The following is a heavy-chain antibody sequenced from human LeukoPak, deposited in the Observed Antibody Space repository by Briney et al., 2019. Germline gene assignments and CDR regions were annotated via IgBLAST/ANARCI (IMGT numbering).Heavy chain of an antibody. CDR3: ARGTGDWNYWGGLGLAFDI. J-gene: IGHJ3*02. CDR2: ISSSRSYI. Sequence: KPGGSLRLSCTPSGFTFSSYGMHWVRQAPGKGLEWVSSISSSRSYIYYADSVKGRFTISRDNSKNTLYLQMNSLRAEDTAVYYCARGTGDWNYWGGLGLAFDIWGQGTMVTVSS. D-gene: IGHD1-7*01. CDR1: GFTFSSYG. V-gene: IGHV3-21*01.